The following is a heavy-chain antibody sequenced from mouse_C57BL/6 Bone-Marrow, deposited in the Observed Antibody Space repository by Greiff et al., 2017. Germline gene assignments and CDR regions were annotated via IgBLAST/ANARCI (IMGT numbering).Heavy chain of an antibody. D-gene: IGHD1-1*01. Sequence: VTLKVSGPELVKPGASVKISCKASGYSFTGYYMHWVKQSHGNILDWIGYIYPYNGVSSYNQKFKGKATLTVDKSSSTAYMELRSLTSEDSAVYYCARETTVAPWYFDVWGTGTTVTVSS. CDR3: ARETTVAPWYFDV. CDR1: GYSFTGYY. V-gene: IGHV1-31*01. CDR2: IYPYNGVS. J-gene: IGHJ1*03.